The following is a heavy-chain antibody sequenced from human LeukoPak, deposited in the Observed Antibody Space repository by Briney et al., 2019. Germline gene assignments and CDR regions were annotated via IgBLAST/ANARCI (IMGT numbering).Heavy chain of an antibody. CDR2: IYSGGST. CDR1: GFTFSPYW. V-gene: IGHV3-53*01. CDR3: ARDTSASGMAGGGDY. D-gene: IGHD6-13*01. Sequence: GGSLRLSCAASGFTFSPYWMSWVRQAPGKGLEWVSVIYSGGSTYYADAVKGRFTISRDNSKNTLYLQMNSLRAEDTAVYYCARDTSASGMAGGGDYWGQGTLVTVSS. J-gene: IGHJ4*02.